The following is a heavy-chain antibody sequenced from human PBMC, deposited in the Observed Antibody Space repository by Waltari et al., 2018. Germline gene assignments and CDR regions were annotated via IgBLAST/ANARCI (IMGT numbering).Heavy chain of an antibody. J-gene: IGHJ4*02. V-gene: IGHV3-48*03. Sequence: EVQLVESGGGLVQPGGSLRLYCAASGFTFSSYEMNWVRQAPGKGLEWVSYISSSGSTIYYADSVKGRFTISRDNAKNSLYLQMNSLRAEDTAVYYCASEHYYDSSGYYERWGQGTLVTVSS. CDR1: GFTFSSYE. D-gene: IGHD3-22*01. CDR2: ISSSGSTI. CDR3: ASEHYYDSSGYYER.